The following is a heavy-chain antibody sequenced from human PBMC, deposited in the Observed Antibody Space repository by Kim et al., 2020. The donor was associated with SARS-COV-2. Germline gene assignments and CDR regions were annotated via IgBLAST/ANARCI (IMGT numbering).Heavy chain of an antibody. J-gene: IGHJ4*02. CDR1: GFTFTSSA. Sequence: SVKVSCKASGFTFTSSAVQWVRQARGQRLEWIGWIVVGSGNTNYAQKFQERVTITRDMSTSTAYMELSSLRSEDTAVYYCAADVAYSGYDWTFDYWGQGTLVTVSS. D-gene: IGHD5-12*01. V-gene: IGHV1-58*01. CDR2: IVVGSGNT. CDR3: AADVAYSGYDWTFDY.